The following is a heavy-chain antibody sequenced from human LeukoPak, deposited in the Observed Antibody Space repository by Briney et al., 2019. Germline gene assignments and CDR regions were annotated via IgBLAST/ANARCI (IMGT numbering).Heavy chain of an antibody. Sequence: GGSLRLPCAATGFTFNHYGMHWVRQAPGKGLEWVAVIWSDGTNRYYSDSVKGRFTISRADSRKTVYLQMNRLRPEDTGMYYCARDAQRGFDYSNSLQYWGQGTPVTVST. CDR1: GFTFNHYG. CDR3: ARDAQRGFDYSNSLQY. CDR2: IWSDGTNR. V-gene: IGHV3-33*01. D-gene: IGHD4-11*01. J-gene: IGHJ4*02.